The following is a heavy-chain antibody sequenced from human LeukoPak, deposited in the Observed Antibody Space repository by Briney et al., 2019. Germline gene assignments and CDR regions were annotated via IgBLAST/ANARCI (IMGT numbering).Heavy chain of an antibody. Sequence: GGSLRLSCAVSGFPFNAYAMSWVRQALGKGLEWVSAISGSGFSPYYADSVRGRFTISRDNSKNTLFLQMNSLRAEDTALYYCARYYDILTEDYRFDYWGQGAQVTVSS. J-gene: IGHJ4*02. D-gene: IGHD3-9*01. CDR1: GFPFNAYA. CDR3: ARYYDILTEDYRFDY. CDR2: ISGSGFSP. V-gene: IGHV3-23*01.